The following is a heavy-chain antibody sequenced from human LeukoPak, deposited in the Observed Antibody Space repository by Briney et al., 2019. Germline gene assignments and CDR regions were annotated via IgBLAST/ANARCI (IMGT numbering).Heavy chain of an antibody. V-gene: IGHV4-34*01. CDR2: INHSGNT. CDR1: GGSFSGYY. D-gene: IGHD2-2*01. CDR3: AFPVVPAPIDYMDV. Sequence: PSETLSLTCAVYGGSFSGYYWSWIRQPPGKGLEWIGEINHSGNTKYNPSLKSRVTISVDTSKNQFSLKLSSVTAADTAVYYCAFPVVPAPIDYMDVWGKGTTVTVSS. J-gene: IGHJ6*03.